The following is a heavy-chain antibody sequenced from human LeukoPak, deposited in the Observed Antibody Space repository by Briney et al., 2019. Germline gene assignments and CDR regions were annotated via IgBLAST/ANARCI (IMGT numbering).Heavy chain of an antibody. CDR1: GGSISSSNNC. V-gene: IGHV4-39*01. Sequence: KPSETLSLTCTVSGGSISSSNNCWAWIRQSPGKGLDWIGSIYDSGSTNYNPSLKSRVTMSVDTSRNQFSLNLTSVTAADTAVYYCARHHSAREDFWSGYFLWFDPWGQGTLVTVSS. J-gene: IGHJ5*02. D-gene: IGHD3-3*01. CDR3: ARHHSAREDFWSGYFLWFDP. CDR2: IYDSGST.